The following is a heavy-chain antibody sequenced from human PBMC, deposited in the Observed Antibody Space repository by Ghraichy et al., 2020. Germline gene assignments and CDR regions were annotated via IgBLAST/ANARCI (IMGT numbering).Heavy chain of an antibody. CDR2: TIDTGANT. CDR3: AKMAGHPHYDYYMGV. D-gene: IGHD6-19*01. J-gene: IGHJ6*03. V-gene: IGHV3-23*01. CDR1: GFTFSSFA. Sequence: GGSLRLSCAASGFTFSSFAMSWVRQAPGKGLEWVSATIDTGANTFYADSVKGRFTISRDNSKNTLYLQMNSLRGEDTAVYYCAKMAGHPHYDYYMGVWGKGTAVTVSS.